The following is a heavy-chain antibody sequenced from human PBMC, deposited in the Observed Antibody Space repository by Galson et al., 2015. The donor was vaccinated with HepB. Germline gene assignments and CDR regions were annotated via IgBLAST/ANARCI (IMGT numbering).Heavy chain of an antibody. V-gene: IGHV3-21*01. CDR2: ISATSGDV. J-gene: IGHJ5*02. Sequence: SLRLSCAASGFTFSRHSMHWIRQAPGNGLEWGCTISATSGDVHYADSLRDRFTITRDNAKNSLFLRMTSLRVEDTAVYYCARGSTEDITLLVGTTSVGWFDPWGQGTLVTVSP. CDR1: GFTFSRHS. CDR3: ARGSTEDITLLVGTTSVGWFDP. D-gene: IGHD3-3*01.